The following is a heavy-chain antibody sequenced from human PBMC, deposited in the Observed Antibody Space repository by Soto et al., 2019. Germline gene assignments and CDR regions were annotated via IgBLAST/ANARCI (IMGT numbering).Heavy chain of an antibody. V-gene: IGHV1-2*02. CDR1: GYTFTDFY. CDR2: INPNSGVT. J-gene: IGHJ4*02. CDR3: VRDTGVTGTNDHFQY. Sequence: ASVKVSCKASGYTFTDFYLHWVRQAPGEGLEWMGWINPNSGVTSYAPKFQDGVTLTSDTSISTAYMELSRLTSDDTAMYYCVRDTGVTGTNDHFQYWGQGTLVTVSS. D-gene: IGHD1-7*01.